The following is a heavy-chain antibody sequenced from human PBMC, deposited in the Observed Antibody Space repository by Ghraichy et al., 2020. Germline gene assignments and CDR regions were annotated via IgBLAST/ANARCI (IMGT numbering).Heavy chain of an antibody. CDR1: GGSISSNYW. J-gene: IGHJ4*02. Sequence: ESLNISCAVSGGSISSNYWWSWVRQPPGKGLEWIGDIYHTGNTNYNPSLTSRVTMSLDKSQNSLSLKLSSVTAADTAVYYCARRVDYGDYEFDYWGQGTLITVSS. V-gene: IGHV4-4*02. D-gene: IGHD4-17*01. CDR3: ARRVDYGDYEFDY. CDR2: IYHTGNT.